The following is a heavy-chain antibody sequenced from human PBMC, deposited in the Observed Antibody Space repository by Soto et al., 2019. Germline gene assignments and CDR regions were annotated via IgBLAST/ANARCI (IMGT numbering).Heavy chain of an antibody. V-gene: IGHV1-69*05. Sequence: QVQLVQSGAEVKKPGSSVKVSCKASGGTFSSYAISWVRQAPGQGLEWMGGIIPIFGTANYAQKFQGRVTITPDESTSTAYMELSSLRSEDTAVYYCARTPLIVVVTSSDYYYGMDVWGQGTTVTLSS. J-gene: IGHJ6*02. CDR2: IIPIFGTA. CDR1: GGTFSSYA. D-gene: IGHD2-21*02. CDR3: ARTPLIVVVTSSDYYYGMDV.